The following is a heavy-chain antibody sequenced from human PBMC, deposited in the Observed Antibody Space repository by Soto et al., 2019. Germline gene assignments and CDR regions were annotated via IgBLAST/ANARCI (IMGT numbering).Heavy chain of an antibody. V-gene: IGHV4-31*03. Sequence: PSETLSLTCTVSGGSMSSEGYYWSWIRQHSGKGLEWIGYIYYSGLTDYNPSLKSRLTISVDKSKNEFYLKMRSVTAADTAVYYCTRALSGSYDSWGQGTLVTVSS. J-gene: IGHJ5*01. D-gene: IGHD1-26*01. CDR2: IYYSGLT. CDR1: GGSMSSEGYY. CDR3: TRALSGSYDS.